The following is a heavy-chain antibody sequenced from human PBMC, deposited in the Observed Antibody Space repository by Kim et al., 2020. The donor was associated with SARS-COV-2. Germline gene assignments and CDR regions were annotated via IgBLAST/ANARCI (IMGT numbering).Heavy chain of an antibody. CDR1: GFTFSSYA. Sequence: GGSLRLSCAASGFTFSSYAMNWVRQAPGKGLEWVSAISGSGGTTYYADSVKGRFTISRDNSKNTLYLQMNSLRAEDTALYYCAKGSLGAFDIWGQGTMVTGSS. V-gene: IGHV3-23*01. D-gene: IGHD3-10*01. J-gene: IGHJ3*02. CDR2: ISGSGGTT. CDR3: AKGSLGAFDI.